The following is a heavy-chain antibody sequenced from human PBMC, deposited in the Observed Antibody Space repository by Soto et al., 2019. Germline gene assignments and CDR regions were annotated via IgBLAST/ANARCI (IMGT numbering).Heavy chain of an antibody. Sequence: SETLSLTCTVSGGSISSGDYYWSWIRQPPGKGLEWIGYIYYSGSTYYNPSLKSRVTISVDTSKNQFSLKLSSVTAADTAVYYCATTSRYGSSGKFDYWGQGTMVTVYS. J-gene: IGHJ4*02. CDR3: ATTSRYGSSGKFDY. V-gene: IGHV4-30-4*01. D-gene: IGHD6-6*01. CDR1: GGSISSGDYY. CDR2: IYYSGST.